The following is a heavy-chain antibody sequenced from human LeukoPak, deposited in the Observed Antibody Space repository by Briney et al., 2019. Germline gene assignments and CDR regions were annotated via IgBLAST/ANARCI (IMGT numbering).Heavy chain of an antibody. Sequence: AGGSLRLSCAASGFTFSSYSMNWVRQAPGKGLEWVSSISSSSSYIYYADSVKGRFTISRDNAKNSLYLQMNSLRAEDTAVYYCAREGWGYGSGSYYYYVDVWGKGTTVTVSS. D-gene: IGHD3-10*01. J-gene: IGHJ6*03. CDR3: AREGWGYGSGSYYYYVDV. CDR2: ISSSSSYI. V-gene: IGHV3-21*01. CDR1: GFTFSSYS.